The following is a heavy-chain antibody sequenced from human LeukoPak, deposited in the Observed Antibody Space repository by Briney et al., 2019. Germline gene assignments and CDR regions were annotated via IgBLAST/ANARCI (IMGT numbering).Heavy chain of an antibody. D-gene: IGHD2-2*01. Sequence: SETLSLTCTVSGGSISSYYWSWIRQPPGKGLEWIGYIYYSGSTNYNPSLQSRVTISVDTSKNQFSLELSSVTAADTAVYYCARAKDIVVVPAHFDIWGQGTMVTVSS. V-gene: IGHV4-59*01. CDR2: IYYSGST. J-gene: IGHJ3*02. CDR1: GGSISSYY. CDR3: ARAKDIVVVPAHFDI.